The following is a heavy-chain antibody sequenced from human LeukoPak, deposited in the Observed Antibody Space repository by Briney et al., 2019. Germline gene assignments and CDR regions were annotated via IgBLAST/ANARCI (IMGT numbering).Heavy chain of an antibody. CDR3: VSRPSNYGDYAHDY. J-gene: IGHJ4*02. CDR2: IYHSGST. V-gene: IGHV4-38-2*01. CDR1: GYSISSGYY. D-gene: IGHD4-17*01. Sequence: PSETLSLTCAVSGYSISSGYYWGWIRQPPGKGLEWIGSIYHSGSTYYNPSLKTRVTISVDTSKNQFSLKLSSVTAADTAVYYCVSRPSNYGDYAHDYWGQGTLVTVSS.